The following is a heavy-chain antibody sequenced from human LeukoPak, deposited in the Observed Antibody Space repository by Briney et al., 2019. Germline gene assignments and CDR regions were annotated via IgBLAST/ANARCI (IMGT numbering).Heavy chain of an antibody. D-gene: IGHD5-18*01. V-gene: IGHV3-21*01. CDR2: ISSSSSYI. CDR3: ARAIGGYSYGYHFDY. CDR1: GFTFSSYS. J-gene: IGHJ4*02. Sequence: GGSLRLSCAASGFTFSSYSMNWVRQAPGKELEWVSSISSSSSYIYYADSVRGRFTISRDNAKNSLYLQMNSLRAEDTAVYYCARAIGGYSYGYHFDYWGQGTLVTVSS.